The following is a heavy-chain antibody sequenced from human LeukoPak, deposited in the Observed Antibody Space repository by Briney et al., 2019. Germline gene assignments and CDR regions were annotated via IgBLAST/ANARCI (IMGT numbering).Heavy chain of an antibody. CDR2: ISGSGTTT. D-gene: IGHD2-2*01. Sequence: GGSLRLSCAASGFMFSDNYMSWIRRAPGEGLEWSSYISGSGTTTFYADSVRGRFTISRDNAKNSLYLQMDSLRADVTAVYYCARDRWVDQYLGRGAWFDPWGQGTLVTVSS. CDR3: ARDRWVDQYLGRGAWFDP. J-gene: IGHJ5*02. V-gene: IGHV3-11*01. CDR1: GFMFSDNY.